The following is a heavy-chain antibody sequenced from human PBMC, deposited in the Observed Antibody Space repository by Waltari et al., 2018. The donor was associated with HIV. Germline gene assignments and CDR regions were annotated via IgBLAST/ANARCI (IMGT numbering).Heavy chain of an antibody. CDR2: ISGSGGST. CDR3: AKDDSTGSSGYYPFHY. D-gene: IGHD3-22*01. CDR1: GSTFPYVA. Sequence: EVQLVDSGGVLVQPGGSLTLSCAASGSTFPYVAMNWVPQPPGKGLEWVSAISGSGGSTYYADSVKGRFTISRDNSKNTLYLKMNSLRAEDTAVYYCAKDDSTGSSGYYPFHYWGQGSLIPVYS. V-gene: IGHV3-23*04. J-gene: IGHJ4*02.